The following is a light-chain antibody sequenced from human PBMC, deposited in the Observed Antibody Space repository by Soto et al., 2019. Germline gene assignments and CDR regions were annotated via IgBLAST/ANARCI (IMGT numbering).Light chain of an antibody. CDR1: SSNIGAGYD. J-gene: IGLJ2*01. Sequence: QLVLTQPPSVSGAPGQRVTISCTGSSSNIGAGYDVHWYQQLPGTAPKPLIYGNSNRPSGVPDRFSGSKSGTSASLAITGLQAEDEADYYCQSYDSSLSGHVVFGGGTKLTVL. CDR2: GNS. CDR3: QSYDSSLSGHVV. V-gene: IGLV1-40*01.